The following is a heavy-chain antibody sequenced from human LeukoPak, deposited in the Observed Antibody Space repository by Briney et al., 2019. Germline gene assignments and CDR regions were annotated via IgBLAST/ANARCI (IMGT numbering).Heavy chain of an antibody. CDR2: INHSGST. J-gene: IGHJ4*02. CDR1: DDSITMYY. Sequence: SETLSLTCSVSDDSITMYYWSWIRQPPGKGLEWIGEINHSGSTNYNPSLKSRVTISVDTSKNQFSLKLSSVTAADTAVYYCARRYYTIAVAGRGFDYWGQGTLVTVSS. CDR3: ARRYYTIAVAGRGFDY. V-gene: IGHV4-34*01. D-gene: IGHD6-19*01.